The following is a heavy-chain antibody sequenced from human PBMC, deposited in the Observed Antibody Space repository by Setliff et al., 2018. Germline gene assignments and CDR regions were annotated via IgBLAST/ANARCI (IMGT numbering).Heavy chain of an antibody. J-gene: IGHJ5*02. CDR1: GDSISSGSYY. V-gene: IGHV4-61*09. CDR3: ARAGPTVTFFRVLVISWWDP. D-gene: IGHD3-3*01. CDR2: FHTGGGT. Sequence: SETLSLTCTVSGDSISSGSYYWTWIRQPAGKGLEWIGHFHTGGGTNYNRSLRSRVSISVDTSKSQFSLKLSSVTAADTATYYCARAGPTVTFFRVLVISWWDPWGQGSLVTVSS.